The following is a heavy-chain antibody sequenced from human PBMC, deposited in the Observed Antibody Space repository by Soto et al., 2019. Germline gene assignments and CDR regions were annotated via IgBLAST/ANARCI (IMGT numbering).Heavy chain of an antibody. D-gene: IGHD5-12*01. CDR3: AREGSYSAYNFAHGIQLWSFDF. Sequence: ASETLSLTCTVSGGSINTFYWSWVRQPAGKGLEWIGRIFSSGSTSFNPSLESRVAMSVDTSKNHFPLNLSSVTAADMAVYYCAREGSYSAYNFAHGIQLWSFDFWGQGALVTVSS. CDR1: GGSINTFY. J-gene: IGHJ4*02. V-gene: IGHV4-4*07. CDR2: IFSSGST.